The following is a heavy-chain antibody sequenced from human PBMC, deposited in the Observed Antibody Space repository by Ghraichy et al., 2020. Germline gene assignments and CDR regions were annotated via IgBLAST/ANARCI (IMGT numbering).Heavy chain of an antibody. Sequence: SVKVSCKASGGTFSSYAISWVRQAPGQGLEWMGGIIPILGIANYAQKFQGRVTITADKSTSTAYMELSSLRSEDTAVYYCARDVPLWPAAGNVWFDPWGQGTLVTVSS. V-gene: IGHV1-69*10. D-gene: IGHD6-13*01. J-gene: IGHJ5*02. CDR3: ARDVPLWPAAGNVWFDP. CDR2: IIPILGIA. CDR1: GGTFSSYA.